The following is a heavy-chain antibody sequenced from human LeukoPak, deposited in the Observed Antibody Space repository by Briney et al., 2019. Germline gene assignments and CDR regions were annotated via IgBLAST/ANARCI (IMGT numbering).Heavy chain of an antibody. CDR1: GFTFSDYW. D-gene: IGHD5-18*01. Sequence: PGGSLRLSCAASGFTFSDYWMHWVRQAPGKGLVWVSHISTDGSSTTYADSVRGRFIISRDNAKNSLYLQMNSLRAEDTAVYYCARSGGGYSYGYSSGHGMDVWGQGTTVTVSS. V-gene: IGHV3-74*01. CDR2: ISTDGSST. CDR3: ARSGGGYSYGYSSGHGMDV. J-gene: IGHJ6*02.